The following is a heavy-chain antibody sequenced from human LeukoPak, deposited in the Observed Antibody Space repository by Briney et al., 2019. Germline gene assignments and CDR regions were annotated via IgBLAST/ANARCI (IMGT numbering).Heavy chain of an antibody. D-gene: IGHD3-22*01. CDR1: GFTFSSYA. V-gene: IGHV3-23*01. CDR2: ISGSGGST. J-gene: IGHJ4*02. CDR3: AKRGYYYDSSGYYD. Sequence: PGGSLRLSCAASGFTFSSYAMSWVRQAPGKGLEWVSAISGSGGSTYYADSVKGRFTISRDNSKNTLYLQMNSLRAEDTAVYYCAKRGYYYDSSGYYDWGQGTLVTVSS.